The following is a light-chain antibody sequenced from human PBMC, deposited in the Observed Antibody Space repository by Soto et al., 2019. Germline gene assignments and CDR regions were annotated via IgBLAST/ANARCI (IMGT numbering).Light chain of an antibody. Sequence: SQSTLSASVGDRVTISCRASQNIGRWLAWYQQKPGKAAKLLIYAASSLQSGVSSRFSCSGSATDLTITISRLIPEDGETDDGHQRHSVPGTFCQGTKVDIK. J-gene: IGKJ1*01. CDR1: QNIGRW. CDR3: HQRHSVPGT. V-gene: IGKV1-39*01. CDR2: AAS.